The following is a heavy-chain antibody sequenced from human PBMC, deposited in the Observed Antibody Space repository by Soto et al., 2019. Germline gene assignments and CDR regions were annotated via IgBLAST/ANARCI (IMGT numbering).Heavy chain of an antibody. Sequence: QLQLQESGPGLVKPSETLSLTCSVSDDSINSDKYYWGWIRQLPGKGLEWIGSIYYRGNAYYNPSLQTRVTISLDKSRSQFSLKLNSVTAADSAVYFCARLEGLATISYYFDFWGPGALVTVSS. D-gene: IGHD3-9*01. CDR2: IYYRGNA. V-gene: IGHV4-39*01. CDR1: DDSINSDKYY. J-gene: IGHJ4*02. CDR3: ARLEGLATISYYFDF.